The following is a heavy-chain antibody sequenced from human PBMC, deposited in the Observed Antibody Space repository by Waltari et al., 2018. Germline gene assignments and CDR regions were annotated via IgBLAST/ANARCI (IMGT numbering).Heavy chain of an antibody. CDR2: TWSDGSEK. CDR3: VGGSGYIPLFDY. J-gene: IGHJ4*02. CDR1: GIPFSRHG. Sequence: QVRLVESGGGVVPPGRSLGLSGAGAGIPFSRHGMHWVRQAPGKGLEWVAATWSDGSEKYYADSVKGQFTISRDNSKNTLYLQMNSLRVEDTAVYYCVGGSGYIPLFDYWGQGTLVTVSS. D-gene: IGHD5-18*01. V-gene: IGHV3-33*01.